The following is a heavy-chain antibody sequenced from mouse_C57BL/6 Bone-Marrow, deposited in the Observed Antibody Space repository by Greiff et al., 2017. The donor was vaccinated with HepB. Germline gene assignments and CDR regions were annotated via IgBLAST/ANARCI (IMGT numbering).Heavy chain of an antibody. D-gene: IGHD2-3*01. CDR2: INPSNGGT. CDR1: GYTFTSYW. V-gene: IGHV1-53*01. CDR3: ARYVGWLLPFAY. J-gene: IGHJ3*01. Sequence: VQLQQPGTELVKPGASVKLSCKASGYTFTSYWMHWVKQRPGQGLEWIGNINPSNGGTNYNEKFKSKATLTVDKSSSTASMQLSSLTSEDSAVYYCARYVGWLLPFAYWGQGTLVTVSA.